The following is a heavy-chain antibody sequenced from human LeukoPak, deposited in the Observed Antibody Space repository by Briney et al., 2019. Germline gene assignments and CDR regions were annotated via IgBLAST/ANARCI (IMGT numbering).Heavy chain of an antibody. CDR2: IYTSGST. V-gene: IGHV4-61*02. CDR3: AREAPLLDRNYYGMDV. Sequence: SETLSLTCTVSGGSISSGSYYWSWIRQPAGKGLEWIGRIYTSGSTNYNPSLKSRVTISVDTPKNQFSLKLSSVTAADTAVYYCAREAPLLDRNYYGMDVWGQGTTVTVSS. D-gene: IGHD3/OR15-3a*01. J-gene: IGHJ6*02. CDR1: GGSISSGSYY.